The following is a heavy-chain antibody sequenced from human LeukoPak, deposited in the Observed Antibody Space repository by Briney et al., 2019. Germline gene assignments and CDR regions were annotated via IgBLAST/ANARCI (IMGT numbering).Heavy chain of an antibody. D-gene: IGHD2-15*01. CDR1: GFTFSTYS. Sequence: GGSLRLSCAASGFTFSTYSMDWVRQAPGKGLEWVSGISWNSGSIGYADSVKGRFTISRDNAKNSLYLQMNSLRSEDTAVYYCAREEYCRGGSCPIPYWGQGTLVTVSS. J-gene: IGHJ4*02. V-gene: IGHV3-9*01. CDR3: AREEYCRGGSCPIPY. CDR2: ISWNSGSI.